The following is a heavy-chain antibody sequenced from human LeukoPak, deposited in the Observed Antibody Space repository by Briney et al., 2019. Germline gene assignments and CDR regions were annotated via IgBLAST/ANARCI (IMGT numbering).Heavy chain of an antibody. V-gene: IGHV3-30*02. J-gene: IGHJ3*02. CDR1: GFTFSSYG. D-gene: IGHD3-22*01. CDR3: AKFLLPHYYDSSGYYYATAFDI. Sequence: PGGSLRLSCAASGFTFSSYGMHWVRQAPGKGLEWVAFIRYDGSNKYYADSVKGRFTISRDNSKNTLYLQMNSLRAEDTAVYYCAKFLLPHYYDSSGYYYATAFDIWGQGTMVTVSS. CDR2: IRYDGSNK.